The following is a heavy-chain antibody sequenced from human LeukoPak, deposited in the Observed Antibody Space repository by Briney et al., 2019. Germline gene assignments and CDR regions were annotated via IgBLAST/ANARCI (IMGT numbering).Heavy chain of an antibody. D-gene: IGHD6-19*01. V-gene: IGHV3-23*01. CDR3: AKGYSSGWANWLDP. Sequence: GGSLRLSCVASGFTFSSYAMTWVRQAPGKGLEWVSGISGSGSGTYYADSVKGRFTISRDNSKYTLYLQLNSLRAEDTAVYYCAKGYSSGWANWLDPWGQGTLVTVSS. CDR2: ISGSGSGT. CDR1: GFTFSSYA. J-gene: IGHJ5*02.